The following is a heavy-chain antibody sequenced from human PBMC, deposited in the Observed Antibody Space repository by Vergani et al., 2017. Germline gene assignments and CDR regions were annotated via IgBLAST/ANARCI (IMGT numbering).Heavy chain of an antibody. CDR3: ARHSISGYHDAFDI. CDR1: GYTFTGYY. V-gene: IGHV1-2*02. CDR2: INPNSGGT. J-gene: IGHJ3*02. D-gene: IGHD3-22*01. Sequence: QVQLVQSGAEVKKPGASVKVSCKASGYTFTGYYMHWVRQAPGQGLEWMGWINPNSGGTNYAQKFQGRVTMTRDTSISTAYMELSSVTAADTAVYYCARHSISGYHDAFDIWGQGTMVTVSS.